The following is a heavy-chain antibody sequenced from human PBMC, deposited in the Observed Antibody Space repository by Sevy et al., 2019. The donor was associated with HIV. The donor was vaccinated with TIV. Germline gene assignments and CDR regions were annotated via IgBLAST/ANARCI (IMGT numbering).Heavy chain of an antibody. V-gene: IGHV1-24*01. Sequence: ASVKVSCKVSGYIFTELSMHWVRQAPGKGLEWMGGFDPEDGETIYAQKFQGRVTMTEDTSTDKAYMDLSSLRSEDTAVYYCATDSVLLKGRYYDSSGYLHYWGQGTLVTVSS. D-gene: IGHD3-22*01. J-gene: IGHJ4*02. CDR1: GYIFTELS. CDR3: ATDSVLLKGRYYDSSGYLHY. CDR2: FDPEDGET.